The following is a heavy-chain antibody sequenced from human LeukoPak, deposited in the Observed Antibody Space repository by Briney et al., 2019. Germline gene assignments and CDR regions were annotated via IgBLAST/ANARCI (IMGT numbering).Heavy chain of an antibody. D-gene: IGHD6-6*01. CDR1: GGSISSYY. J-gene: IGHJ6*03. CDR2: IYYSGST. CDR3: ARVKRVLTINNSSSLPGGYYYYYYMDV. V-gene: IGHV4-59*01. Sequence: PSETLSLTCTVSGGSISSYYWSWIRQPPGKGLEWIGYIYYSGSTNYNPSLKSRVTISVDTSKNQFSLKLSSVIAADTAVYYCARVKRVLTINNSSSLPGGYYYYYYMDVWGKGTTVTVSS.